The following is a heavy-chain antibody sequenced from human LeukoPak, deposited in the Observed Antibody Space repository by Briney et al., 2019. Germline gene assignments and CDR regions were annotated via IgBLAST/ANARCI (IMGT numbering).Heavy chain of an antibody. V-gene: IGHV3-53*01. D-gene: IGHD6-19*01. J-gene: IGHJ4*02. CDR3: ARDPAGAGIYYDY. CDR2: LYSGGAT. CDR1: GFTVSSNY. Sequence: GGSLRLSCAASGFTVSSNYMSWVRQPAGKGLEWVSVLYSGGATFYADSVKGRFTISRDNAKNSLYLQMNSLRAEDTAVYYCARDPAGAGIYYDYWGQGTLVTVSS.